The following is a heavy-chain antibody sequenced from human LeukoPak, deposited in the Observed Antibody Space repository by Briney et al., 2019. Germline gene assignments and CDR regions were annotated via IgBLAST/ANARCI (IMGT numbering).Heavy chain of an antibody. Sequence: ASVTVSCKASGYTFTGYYMHWVRQAPGQGLEWMGWINPNSGGTNYAQKFQGRVTMTRDTSISTAYMELSRLRSDDTAVYYCARSDSSGWHFDYWGQGTLVTVSS. V-gene: IGHV1-2*02. CDR2: INPNSGGT. J-gene: IGHJ4*02. D-gene: IGHD6-19*01. CDR1: GYTFTGYY. CDR3: ARSDSSGWHFDY.